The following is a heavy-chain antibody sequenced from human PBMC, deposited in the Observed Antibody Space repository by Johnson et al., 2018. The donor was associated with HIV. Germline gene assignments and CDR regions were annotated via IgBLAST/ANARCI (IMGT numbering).Heavy chain of an antibody. Sequence: QVQLVESGGGVVQPGGSLRLSCAASGFTFSSYAMHWVRQAPGKGLEWVAVISYDGSNKYYADSVKGRFTISRDNSKNTLYLQMNSLRAEDTAVYSRARLGVGATWHAFDIWGQGTMVTVSS. CDR1: GFTFSSYA. V-gene: IGHV3-30*04. CDR2: ISYDGSNK. CDR3: ARLGVGATWHAFDI. D-gene: IGHD1-26*01. J-gene: IGHJ3*02.